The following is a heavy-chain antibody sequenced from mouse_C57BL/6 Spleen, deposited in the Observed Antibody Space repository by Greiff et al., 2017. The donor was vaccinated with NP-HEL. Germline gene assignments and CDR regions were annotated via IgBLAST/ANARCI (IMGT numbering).Heavy chain of an antibody. CDR2: IYPGDGDT. D-gene: IGHD1-1*01. Sequence: QVQLKESGAELVKPGASVKISCKASGYAFSSYWMNWVKQRPGKGLEWIGQIYPGDGDTNYNGKFKGKATLTADKSSSTAYMQLSSLTSEDSAVYFCAREGITTVGVRYAMDYWGQGTSVTVSS. J-gene: IGHJ4*01. V-gene: IGHV1-80*01. CDR3: AREGITTVGVRYAMDY. CDR1: GYAFSSYW.